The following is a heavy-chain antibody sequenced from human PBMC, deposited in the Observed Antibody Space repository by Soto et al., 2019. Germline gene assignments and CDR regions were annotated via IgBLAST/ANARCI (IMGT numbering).Heavy chain of an antibody. CDR1: GFTFSSYA. CDR2: ISYDGSNK. V-gene: IGHV3-30-3*01. D-gene: IGHD2-15*01. J-gene: IGHJ5*02. CDR3: ASLLGYCSGGSCSDP. Sequence: QVQLVESGGGVVQPGRSLRLYCAASGFTFSSYAMHWVRQAPGKGLEWVAVISYDGSNKYYADSVKGRFTISRDNSKNTLYLQMNSLRAEDTAVYYCASLLGYCSGGSCSDPLGQGTLVTVSS.